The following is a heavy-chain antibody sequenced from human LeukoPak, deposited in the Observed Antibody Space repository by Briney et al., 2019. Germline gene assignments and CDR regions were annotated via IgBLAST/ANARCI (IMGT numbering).Heavy chain of an antibody. CDR1: GFTFSSYA. J-gene: IGHJ4*02. CDR2: ITNSGGTT. Sequence: GGSLRLSCAPSGFTFSSYAMTWVRQGPGKGLERVSGITNSGGTTWYADSVKGRFTISRDNSKNTLYLQMNSLRAEDTAVYYCAKGALGYCSGDRCYPFDYWGQGTLVTVSS. V-gene: IGHV3-23*01. D-gene: IGHD2-15*01. CDR3: AKGALGYCSGDRCYPFDY.